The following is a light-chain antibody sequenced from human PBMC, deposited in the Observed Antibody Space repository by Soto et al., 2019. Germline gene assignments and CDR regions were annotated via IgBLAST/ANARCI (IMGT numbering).Light chain of an antibody. CDR1: TNDVGGYNY. V-gene: IGLV2-14*03. J-gene: IGLJ3*02. Sequence: QSALTQPASVSGSPGQSITISCSGTTNDVGGYNYVSWYQQHPGKAPKLLIYGVTDRPSGVSSRFSGSKSGNAASLTISGLQAEDEGEYDCCSYTSSYTWIFGGGTKLTVL. CDR3: CSYTSSYTWI. CDR2: GVT.